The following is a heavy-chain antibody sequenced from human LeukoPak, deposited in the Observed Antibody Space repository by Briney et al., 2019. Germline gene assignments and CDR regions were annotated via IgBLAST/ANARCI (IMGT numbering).Heavy chain of an antibody. Sequence: ASVKVSCKASGYTFTGYYMHWVRQAPGQGLEWMGWINPNSGGTNYAQKFQGRVTMTRDTSISTAYMELSRLRSDDTAVYYCLSSGWGGLGAFDIWDQGTMVTVSS. J-gene: IGHJ3*02. CDR3: LSSGWGGLGAFDI. V-gene: IGHV1-2*02. D-gene: IGHD6-19*01. CDR2: INPNSGGT. CDR1: GYTFTGYY.